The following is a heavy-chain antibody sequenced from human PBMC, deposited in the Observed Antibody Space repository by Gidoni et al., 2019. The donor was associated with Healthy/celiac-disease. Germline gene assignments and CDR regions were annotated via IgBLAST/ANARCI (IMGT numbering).Heavy chain of an antibody. CDR2: IYPGDSDT. J-gene: IGHJ6*02. V-gene: IGHV5-51*01. D-gene: IGHD1-26*01. Sequence: EVQLLKSGAEVKKPGESLQIPCNGSGYSFTSYWIGWVGQMPGKGLEWMGIIYPGDSDTRYSPSFQGQVTISADKAISTAYLQWSSLKASDTAMYYCARQVVGPYYGMDVWGQGTTVTVSS. CDR1: GYSFTSYW. CDR3: ARQVVGPYYGMDV.